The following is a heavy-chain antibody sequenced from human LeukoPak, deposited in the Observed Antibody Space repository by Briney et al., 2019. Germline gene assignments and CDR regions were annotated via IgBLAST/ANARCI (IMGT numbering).Heavy chain of an antibody. Sequence: GGSLRLSCAASGFTVSSNYMSWVRQAPGKGREWVSVIYTGGSTYYADSVKGRFTISRDNSKNTLYLQMNSLRAEDTAVYYCASAKNYYYYMDVWGKGTTVAVSS. V-gene: IGHV3-53*01. CDR1: GFTVSSNY. J-gene: IGHJ6*03. CDR2: IYTGGST. CDR3: ASAKNYYYYMDV.